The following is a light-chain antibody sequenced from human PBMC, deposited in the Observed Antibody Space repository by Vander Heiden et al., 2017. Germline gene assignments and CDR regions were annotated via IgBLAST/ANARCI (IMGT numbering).Light chain of an antibody. V-gene: IGKV1-6*01. J-gene: IGKJ1*01. CDR3: LQEYSYPRT. CDR1: QGIRND. Sequence: IVTRRASQGIRNDLGWYQQSPGKAPKLLIYAASSLQTGVPLTFSGSGSGTDFTLIISSLQPGDFAAYYYLQEYSYPRTFGQGTKVEIK. CDR2: AAS.